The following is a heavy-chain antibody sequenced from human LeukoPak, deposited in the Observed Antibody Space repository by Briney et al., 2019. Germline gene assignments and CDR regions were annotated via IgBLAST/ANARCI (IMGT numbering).Heavy chain of an antibody. CDR1: GFSFNSYP. CDR3: ARPDDSESFYRANHY. V-gene: IGHV3-30*04. D-gene: IGHD3-10*01. CDR2: ISKDGNNK. Sequence: GRSLRLSCAASGFSFNSYPMHWVRRAPGKALEWVAVISKDGNNKYYADSVKGRFTISRDNSNNTLSLQMNGLRLEDTAVYYCARPDDSESFYRANHYWGRGTLVTVS. J-gene: IGHJ4*02.